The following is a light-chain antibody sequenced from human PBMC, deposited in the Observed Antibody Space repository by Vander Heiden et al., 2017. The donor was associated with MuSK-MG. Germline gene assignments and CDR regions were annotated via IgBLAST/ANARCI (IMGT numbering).Light chain of an antibody. CDR1: QSVSSY. Sequence: EIVLTQSPATLSLSPGERATLSCRASQSVSSYLAWYQQKPGQAPRLLIYDASNRATGIPARFSGSGYGTDFTLTISSREPEDFAVYYCQLRSNSPSLTFGGGTKVEIK. J-gene: IGKJ4*01. CDR2: DAS. CDR3: QLRSNSPSLT. V-gene: IGKV3-11*01.